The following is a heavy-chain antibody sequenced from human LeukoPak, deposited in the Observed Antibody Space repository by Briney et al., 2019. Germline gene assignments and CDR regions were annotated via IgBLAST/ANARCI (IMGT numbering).Heavy chain of an antibody. J-gene: IGHJ4*02. CDR1: GYSISSGHY. CDR2: IYHSGST. Sequence: SETLSLTCTVSGYSISSGHYWGWIRQPPGKGLEWIGSIYHSGSTYYNPSLKSRVTMSVETSKNQFSLNLSSVTAADTAVYYCARDYYGSGSEGYWGQGTLVTVSS. CDR3: ARDYYGSGSEGY. V-gene: IGHV4-38-2*02. D-gene: IGHD3-10*01.